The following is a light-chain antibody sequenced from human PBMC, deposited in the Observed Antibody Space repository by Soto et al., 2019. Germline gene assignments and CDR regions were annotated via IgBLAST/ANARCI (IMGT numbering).Light chain of an antibody. CDR1: NHVATN. J-gene: IGKJ1*01. CDR2: GAS. Sequence: EIVMTQSPVTLSVSPGERATLSCRASNHVATNLAWYQQKPGQPPKPLIYGASTRATGVAARFSGSGSGTEFPLTFGSPQSDDFAVYYCHQYTARPPWTFGQGTRV. CDR3: HQYTARPPWT. V-gene: IGKV3-15*01.